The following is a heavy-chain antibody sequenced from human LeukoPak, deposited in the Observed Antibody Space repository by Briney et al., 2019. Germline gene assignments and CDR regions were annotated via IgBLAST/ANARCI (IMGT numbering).Heavy chain of an antibody. D-gene: IGHD6-13*01. Sequence: PGGSLRLSCAASGFTFSSYGMTWVRQAPGKGLEWVSAISGSGGSTYSADSVQGRSTISRDNSKNTLYLQMNSLRAEDTAVYYCAREKSSSYNYYYVMYVWGQGTTVTVSS. CDR2: ISGSGGST. CDR1: GFTFSSYG. V-gene: IGHV3-23*01. CDR3: AREKSSSYNYYYVMYV. J-gene: IGHJ6*02.